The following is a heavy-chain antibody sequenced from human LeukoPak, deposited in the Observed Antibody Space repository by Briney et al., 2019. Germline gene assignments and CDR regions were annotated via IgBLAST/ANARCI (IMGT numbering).Heavy chain of an antibody. Sequence: ASVKVSCVASGYTFTSYYMHWVRQGPGQGLEWMGIINPSGGSTSYAQKFQGRVTMTRDTSTNTVYMELSSLRSEDTAVYYCARGASSIAALNPFWYFDLWGRGTLVTVSS. CDR2: INPSGGST. V-gene: IGHV1-46*01. CDR1: GYTFTSYY. D-gene: IGHD6-6*01. J-gene: IGHJ2*01. CDR3: ARGASSIAALNPFWYFDL.